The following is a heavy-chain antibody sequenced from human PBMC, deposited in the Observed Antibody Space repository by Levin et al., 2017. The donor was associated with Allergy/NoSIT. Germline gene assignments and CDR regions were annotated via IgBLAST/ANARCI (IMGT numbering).Heavy chain of an antibody. CDR1: GGSISSTDHY. CDR3: ARRPLGNGNDGLHFDY. D-gene: IGHD1-1*01. Sequence: SETLSLTCTVFGGSISSTDHYWGWIRQPPGKGLEWIGLIYYSGYTYYNPSLESRVTMSVGTSKNQFSLNLSSVTAADTAVYYCARRPLGNGNDGLHFDYWGQGTLVTVSS. CDR2: IYYSGYT. J-gene: IGHJ4*02. V-gene: IGHV4-39*01.